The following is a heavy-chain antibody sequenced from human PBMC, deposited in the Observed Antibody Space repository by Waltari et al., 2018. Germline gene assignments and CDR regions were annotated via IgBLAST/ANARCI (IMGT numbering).Heavy chain of an antibody. J-gene: IGHJ4*02. CDR1: GYSVTSCYL. Sequence: QLQLEESSPGLVRPSETLSVTCAVSGYSVTSCYLWNWVRQSPGKGLEWIGQVHGSGRTNYNPSFASRVTVSLDTSNNQVSLKLTSATAADTAVYYCARDRGRGLYLDSWGPGTLVTVSP. V-gene: IGHV4-4*02. CDR2: VHGSGRT. D-gene: IGHD2-15*01. CDR3: ARDRGRGLYLDS.